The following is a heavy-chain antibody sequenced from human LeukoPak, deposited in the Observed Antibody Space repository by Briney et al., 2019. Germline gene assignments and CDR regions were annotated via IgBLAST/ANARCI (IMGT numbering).Heavy chain of an antibody. V-gene: IGHV4-61*02. J-gene: IGHJ5*02. Sequence: RASETLSLTCAVAGGSMRTGLYYWNWIRQPAGKGLEWIGRIYPSGNTNYNPSLERRVTISVDTAKNQFSLKLISVTAADTALYYCARGQYDFWSGYDVNWFDPWGQGTLVTVSS. CDR1: GGSMRTGLYY. CDR2: IYPSGNT. CDR3: ARGQYDFWSGYDVNWFDP. D-gene: IGHD3-3*01.